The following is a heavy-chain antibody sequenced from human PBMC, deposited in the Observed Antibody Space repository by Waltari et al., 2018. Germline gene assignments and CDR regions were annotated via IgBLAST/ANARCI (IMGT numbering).Heavy chain of an antibody. CDR3: ARRGDWLPLDAFDI. V-gene: IGHV4-39*02. CDR2: IYPSGDT. D-gene: IGHD2-15*01. CDR1: GGSISRSAYY. Sequence: QLQLQESGPGLVKSSETLSLTCAVSGGSISRSAYYWVWLRQPPGKELEWIGSIYPSGDTYSHASLESRVRVSVDRSSNHFSMTLSSVTAADTAVYYCARRGDWLPLDAFDIWGQGTVVTVSS. J-gene: IGHJ3*02.